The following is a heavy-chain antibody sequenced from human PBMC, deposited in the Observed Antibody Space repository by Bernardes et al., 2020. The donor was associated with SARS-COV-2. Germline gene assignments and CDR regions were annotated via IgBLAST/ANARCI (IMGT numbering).Heavy chain of an antibody. V-gene: IGHV2-70*11. D-gene: IGHD1-1*01. J-gene: IGHJ4*02. CDR2: IDWDDDK. Sequence: SGPTLVKPTQTLTLTCTFSGFSLRTRGVCVSWIRQPPGKALEWLARIDWDDDKYYNTSLKTRLTISKDTSKNQVILAMTNMDPADTATYYCTRTPTVTTSYYFDFRGQGNLVTVSS. CDR1: GFSLRTRGVC. CDR3: TRTPTVTTSYYFDF.